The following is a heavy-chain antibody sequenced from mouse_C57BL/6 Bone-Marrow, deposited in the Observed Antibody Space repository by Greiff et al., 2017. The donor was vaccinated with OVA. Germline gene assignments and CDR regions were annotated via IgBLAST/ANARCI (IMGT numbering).Heavy chain of an antibody. Sequence: EVKLMESGPELVKPGDSVKISCKASGYSFTGYFMNWVMQSHGKSLEWIGRINPYNGDTFYNQKFKGKATLTVDKSSSTAHMELRSLTSEDSAVYYCARLGSKGFAYWGQGTLVTVSA. J-gene: IGHJ3*01. V-gene: IGHV1-20*01. CDR2: INPYNGDT. D-gene: IGHD1-3*01. CDR3: ARLGSKGFAY. CDR1: GYSFTGYF.